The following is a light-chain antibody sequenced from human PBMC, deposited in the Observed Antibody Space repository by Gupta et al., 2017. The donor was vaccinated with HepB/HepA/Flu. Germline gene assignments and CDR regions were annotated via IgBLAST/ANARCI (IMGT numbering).Light chain of an antibody. V-gene: IGKV1-39*01. CDR1: QSVLTL. Sequence: DIQMTQSPSSLSASLGDRVTITCRASQSVLTLLNWFQQKPGKAPRLLIYAASTLQSEVPSRFSGSGSGTEFTLTIANLQPEDFATYYCQQSFLLPRTFGQGTKVEF. CDR2: AAS. CDR3: QQSFLLPRT. J-gene: IGKJ1*01.